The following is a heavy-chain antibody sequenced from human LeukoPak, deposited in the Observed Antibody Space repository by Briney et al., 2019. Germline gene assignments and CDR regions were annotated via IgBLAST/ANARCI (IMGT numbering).Heavy chain of an antibody. CDR2: IIPIFGTA. CDR1: GGTFGSYA. D-gene: IGHD3-22*01. CDR3: ARLGPFYDSSSYGDYNWFDP. J-gene: IGHJ5*02. Sequence: SVKVSCKASGGTFGSYAISWVRQAPGQGLEWMGGIIPIFGTANYAQKFQGRVTITADESTSTAYMELSSLRSEDTAVYYCARLGPFYDSSSYGDYNWFDPWGQGTLVTVSS. V-gene: IGHV1-69*13.